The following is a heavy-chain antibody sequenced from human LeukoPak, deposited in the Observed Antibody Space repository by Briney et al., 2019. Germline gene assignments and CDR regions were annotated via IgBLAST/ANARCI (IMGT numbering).Heavy chain of an antibody. D-gene: IGHD5-24*01. CDR1: GFTVSSNS. CDR2: IYSDNT. Sequence: PGGSLRLSCTVSGFTVSSNSMSWVRQAPGKGLEWVSFIYSDNTHYSESVKGRFTISRDNAKNSLYLQMNSLRADDTSVYYCASSTVDMATILDHHWGQGTLVTVSS. J-gene: IGHJ5*02. V-gene: IGHV3-53*01. CDR3: ASSTVDMATILDHH.